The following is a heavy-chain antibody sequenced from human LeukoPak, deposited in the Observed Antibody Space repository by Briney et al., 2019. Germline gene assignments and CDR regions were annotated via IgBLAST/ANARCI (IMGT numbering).Heavy chain of an antibody. CDR3: ARVTMVRGVMVDY. CDR2: ISYDGSNK. V-gene: IGHV3-30*14. CDR1: GFTFSSYA. D-gene: IGHD3-10*01. Sequence: GGSLRLSCAASGFTFSSYAMHWVRQAPGKGLEWVAVISYDGSNKYYADSVKGRFTISRDNSKNTLYLQMNSLRAEDTAVYYCARVTMVRGVMVDYWGQGTLVTVSS. J-gene: IGHJ4*02.